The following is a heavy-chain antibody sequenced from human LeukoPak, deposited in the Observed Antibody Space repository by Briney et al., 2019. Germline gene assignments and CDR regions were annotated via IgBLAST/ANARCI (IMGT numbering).Heavy chain of an antibody. D-gene: IGHD2-21*01. J-gene: IGHJ4*02. CDR2: IYYSGST. CDR1: GDSISSSNYY. V-gene: IGHV4-39*07. CDR3: ARALGGHDYSFDY. Sequence: PSETLSLTCTVSGDSISSSNYYWGWIRQPPGKGLEWVGSIYYSGSTYYNPSLKSRVTISVDTSKNQFSLKLSSVTAADTAVYYCARALGGHDYSFDYWGQGTPVTVSS.